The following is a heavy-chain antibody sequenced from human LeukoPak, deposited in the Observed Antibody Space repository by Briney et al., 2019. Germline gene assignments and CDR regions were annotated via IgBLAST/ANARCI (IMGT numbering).Heavy chain of an antibody. D-gene: IGHD5-12*01. Sequence: GGSPRLSCAASGFSVSNNYMSWVRQAPGKGLEWVSIIYSGDSTYYLDSVKGRFTISRDNSKNTLYLQMYSLRPEDTAVYYCARDSGYTGYALDLWGQGNLDTVSS. J-gene: IGHJ5*02. V-gene: IGHV3-66*01. CDR1: GFSVSNNY. CDR2: IYSGDST. CDR3: ARDSGYTGYALDL.